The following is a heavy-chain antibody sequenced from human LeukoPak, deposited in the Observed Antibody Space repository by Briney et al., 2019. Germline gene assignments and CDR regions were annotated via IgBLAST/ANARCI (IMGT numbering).Heavy chain of an antibody. CDR3: VRDKGRGWIRRFDS. V-gene: IGHV3-20*04. D-gene: IGHD3-10*01. CDR1: GYIFGDYG. CDR2: INWNAAST. J-gene: IGHJ5*01. Sequence: GGSLRLSCAGSGYIFGDYGMSWVRQAPGKGLEWVGGINWNAASTGYADFVKGRFTVSRDNAKNSLYLQMSNLRVEDTALYYCVRDKGRGWIRRFDSWGQGTLSSSPQ.